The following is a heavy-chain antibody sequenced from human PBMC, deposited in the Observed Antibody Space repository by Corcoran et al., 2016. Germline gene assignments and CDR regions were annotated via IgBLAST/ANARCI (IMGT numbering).Heavy chain of an antibody. D-gene: IGHD3-3*01. V-gene: IGHV4-39*07. CDR3: DGEYYDFWSGYYNSWFDP. CDR2: IYYSGST. Sequence: QLQLQESGPGLVKPSETLSLTCTVSGGSISSSSYYWGWIRQPPGKGLEWIGSIYYSGSTYYNPSLKSRVTISVDTSKNQFSLKLSSVTAADTAVYYCDGEYYDFWSGYYNSWFDPWGQGTLVTVSS. J-gene: IGHJ5*02. CDR1: GGSISSSSYY.